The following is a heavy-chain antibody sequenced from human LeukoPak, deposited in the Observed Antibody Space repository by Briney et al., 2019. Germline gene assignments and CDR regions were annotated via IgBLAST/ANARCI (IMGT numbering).Heavy chain of an antibody. J-gene: IGHJ4*02. V-gene: IGHV4-4*07. CDR2: IYTSGST. Sequence: SETLSLTCTVSGGSISSYYWSWIRQPAGKGLEWIGRIYTSGSTNYNPSLKRRVTMSVDTSKNQFSLKLSSVTAADTAVYYCAREERITMVRGVMSDWGQGTLVTVSS. CDR1: GGSISSYY. D-gene: IGHD3-10*01. CDR3: AREERITMVRGVMSD.